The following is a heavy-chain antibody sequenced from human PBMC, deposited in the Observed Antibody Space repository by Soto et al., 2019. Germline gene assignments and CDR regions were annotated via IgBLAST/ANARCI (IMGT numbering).Heavy chain of an antibody. CDR1: GFTFSSYA. D-gene: IGHD3-22*01. Sequence: GSLRLSCSASGFTFSSYAMHWVRQAPGKGLEYVSAISSNGGSTYYADSVKGRFTISRDNSKNTLYLQMSSLRAEDTAVYYCVKDSHYYDSSGIFDYWGQGTLVTVSS. V-gene: IGHV3-64D*08. CDR3: VKDSHYYDSSGIFDY. CDR2: ISSNGGST. J-gene: IGHJ4*02.